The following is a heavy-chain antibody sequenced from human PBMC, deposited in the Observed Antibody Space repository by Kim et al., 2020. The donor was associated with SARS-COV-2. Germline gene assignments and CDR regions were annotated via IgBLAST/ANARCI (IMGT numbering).Heavy chain of an antibody. Sequence: SVKGRFTISRDNSKNTLYLQMNSLRAEDTAVYYCAKDGSTELLWFGELSRWGQGTLVTVSS. J-gene: IGHJ4*02. D-gene: IGHD3-10*01. CDR3: AKDGSTELLWFGELSR. V-gene: IGHV3-30*02.